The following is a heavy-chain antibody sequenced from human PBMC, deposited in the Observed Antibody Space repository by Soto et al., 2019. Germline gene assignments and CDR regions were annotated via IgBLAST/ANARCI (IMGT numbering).Heavy chain of an antibody. CDR1: GGTFSSYA. D-gene: IGHD6-13*01. CDR3: AREARSSLLPGALYYYYGMDV. V-gene: IGHV1-69*01. Sequence: QVQLVQSGAEVKKPGSSVKVSCKASGGTFSSYAISWVRQAPGQGLEWVGGIIPIFGTANYAQEFQGRVTIPGDVSTSTDYMEVSSLRSEDTVVYYCAREARSSLLPGALYYYYGMDVWGQGTTVTVSS. CDR2: IIPIFGTA. J-gene: IGHJ6*02.